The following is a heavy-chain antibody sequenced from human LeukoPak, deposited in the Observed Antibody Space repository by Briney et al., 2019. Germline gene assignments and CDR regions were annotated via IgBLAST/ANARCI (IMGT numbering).Heavy chain of an antibody. CDR3: AKGAIELGYCSGGSCYPFDY. D-gene: IGHD2-15*01. CDR2: ISGSGGST. V-gene: IGHV3-23*01. Sequence: PGGSLRLSCAASGFTFSSYAMSWVRQAPGKGLEWVSAISGSGGSTYYADSVKGRFTISRDNSKNTLYLQMNSLRAEDTAVYYCAKGAIELGYCSGGSCYPFDYWGQGTLVTVSS. CDR1: GFTFSSYA. J-gene: IGHJ4*02.